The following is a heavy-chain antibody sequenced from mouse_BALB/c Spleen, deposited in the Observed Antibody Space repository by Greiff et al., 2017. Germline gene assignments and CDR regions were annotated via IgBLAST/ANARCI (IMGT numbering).Heavy chain of an antibody. D-gene: IGHD1-2*01. CDR3: ARNGLFITTDVYAMDY. CDR2: IYPGDGDT. CDR1: GYTFTSYW. V-gene: IGHV1-87*01. J-gene: IGHJ4*01. Sequence: QVQLKESGAELARPGASVKLSCKASGYTFTSYWMQWVKQRPGQGLEWIGAIYPGDGDTRYTQKFKGKATLTADKSSITAYMQLSSLASEDSAVYYCARNGLFITTDVYAMDYWGQGTSVTVSS.